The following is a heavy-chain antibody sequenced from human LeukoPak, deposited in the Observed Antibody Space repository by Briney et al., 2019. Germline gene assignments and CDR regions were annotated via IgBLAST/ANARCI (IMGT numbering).Heavy chain of an antibody. CDR1: GGSLRGHF. D-gene: IGHD3-10*01. Sequence: SETLSLTCAVYGGSLRGHFCSWIRQPPGKGLEWIGEINHSGNTNYNPSLKSRVTMSVDTSKNQFSLRLNAVTAADTAVYYGAKGPQTGWFDTWGQGTLVTVSS. J-gene: IGHJ5*02. V-gene: IGHV4-34*01. CDR2: INHSGNT. CDR3: AKGPQTGWFDT.